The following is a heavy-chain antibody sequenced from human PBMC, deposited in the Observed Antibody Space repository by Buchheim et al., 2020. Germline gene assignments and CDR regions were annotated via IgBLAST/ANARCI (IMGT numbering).Heavy chain of an antibody. V-gene: IGHV4-61*02. J-gene: IGHJ4*02. Sequence: QVHLQESGPELVKPSQTLSLTCFVSGDSIGRRPYYCDWIRQPAGKGLEWLGRMWTSGSTNYNPSLKSRVTITVDRAKNQFSLNLKSVTAADTAIYYCAMGDREDTSPHDDYWGRGIL. CDR3: AMGDREDTSPHDDY. D-gene: IGHD3-16*01. CDR2: MWTSGST. CDR1: GDSIGRRPYY.